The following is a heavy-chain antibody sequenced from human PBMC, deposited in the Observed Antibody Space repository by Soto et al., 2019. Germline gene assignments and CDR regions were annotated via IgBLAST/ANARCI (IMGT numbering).Heavy chain of an antibody. V-gene: IGHV3-23*01. J-gene: IGHJ3*02. CDR2: ISGSGGST. CDR3: AKFLWNYYTLNAFDI. D-gene: IGHD1-7*01. CDR1: GFTFSSYA. Sequence: GGFLRLSCAASGFTFSSYAMSWVRQAPGKGLEWVSAISGSGGSTYYADSVKGRFTISRDNSKNTLYLQMNSLRAEDTAVYYCAKFLWNYYTLNAFDIWGQGTMVTVSS.